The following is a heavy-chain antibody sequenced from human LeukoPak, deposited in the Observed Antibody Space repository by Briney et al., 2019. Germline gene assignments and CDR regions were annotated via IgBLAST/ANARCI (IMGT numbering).Heavy chain of an antibody. D-gene: IGHD3-3*01. CDR2: FDLEDGET. Sequence: GASVKVSCKVSGYTLTELSMHWVRQAPGKRLEWMGGFDLEDGETIYAQKFQGRVTMTEDTSTDTAYMELSSLRSEDTAVYYCATRSARITIFGVVIIPFDYWGQGTLVTVSS. J-gene: IGHJ4*02. CDR1: GYTLTELS. CDR3: ATRSARITIFGVVIIPFDY. V-gene: IGHV1-24*01.